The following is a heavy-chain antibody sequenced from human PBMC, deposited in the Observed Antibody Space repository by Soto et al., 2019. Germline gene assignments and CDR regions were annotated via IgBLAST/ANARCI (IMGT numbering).Heavy chain of an antibody. CDR2: IYYTGST. V-gene: IGHV4-59*01. Sequence: QVQLQESGPGLVKPSETLSLTCTVSGGSISSYYWSWIRQPPGKGLEWIGYIYYTGSTNYNPSLKGRVTISVDTSKNQFSLNLSSVTAADTAVYYCARDYGDCFDFWGQGTLVTVSS. CDR3: ARDYGDCFDF. CDR1: GGSISSYY. D-gene: IGHD4-17*01. J-gene: IGHJ4*02.